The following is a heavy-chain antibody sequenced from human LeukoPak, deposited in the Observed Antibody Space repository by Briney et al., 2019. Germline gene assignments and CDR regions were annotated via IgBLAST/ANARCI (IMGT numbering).Heavy chain of an antibody. CDR1: GGSISSGSYY. D-gene: IGHD3-16*01. V-gene: IGHV4-39*07. CDR2: IYHSGST. CDR3: ASFTPGYFDL. J-gene: IGHJ2*01. Sequence: SETLSLTCTVSGGSISSGSYYWGWIRQPPGKGLEWIGEIYHSGSTNYNPSLKSRVTISVDKSKNQFSLKLSSVTAADTAVYYCASFTPGYFDLWGRGTLVTVSS.